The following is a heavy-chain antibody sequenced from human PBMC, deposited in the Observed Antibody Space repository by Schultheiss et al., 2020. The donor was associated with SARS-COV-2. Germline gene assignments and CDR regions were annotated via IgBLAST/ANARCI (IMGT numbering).Heavy chain of an antibody. D-gene: IGHD4-23*01. CDR1: GFTFSSYA. V-gene: IGHV3-23*01. Sequence: GGSLRLSCAASGFTFSSYAMSWVRQAPGKGLEWVSAISGSGGSTYYADSVKGRFTISRDNSKNTLYLQMNSLRAEDTAVYYCARRVTVVTGGQFDYWGQGTLVTVSS. CDR2: ISGSGGST. CDR3: ARRVTVVTGGQFDY. J-gene: IGHJ4*02.